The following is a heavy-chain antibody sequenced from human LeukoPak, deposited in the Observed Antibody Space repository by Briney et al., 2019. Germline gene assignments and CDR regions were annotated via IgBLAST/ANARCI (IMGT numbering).Heavy chain of an antibody. V-gene: IGHV4-34*01. J-gene: IGHJ1*01. CDR3: VRRLRAYCGGGSCSSGYFQH. CDR2: IDHSGST. Sequence: SETLSVTCAVYGGSFSRYYWSWIRPPPGKRLEWSGEIDHSGSTNSIPSLMPRVSVSVDPPMNLLSLKVSAVPAADTAFHDFVRRLRAYCGGGSCSSGYFQHWGQGTLVTVSS. CDR1: GGSFSRYY. D-gene: IGHD2-15*01.